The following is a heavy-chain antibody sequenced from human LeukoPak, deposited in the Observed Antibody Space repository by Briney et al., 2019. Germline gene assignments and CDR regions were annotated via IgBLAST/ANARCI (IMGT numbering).Heavy chain of an antibody. CDR2: IYYSGST. CDR1: GGSISSYY. V-gene: IGHV4-59*01. J-gene: IGHJ3*02. CDR3: ARDLVENDAFDI. Sequence: PSETLSLTCTVSGGSISSYYWSWIRQPPGKGLEWIGYIYYSGSTNYNPPLKSRVTISVDTSKNQFSLKLSSVTAADTAVYYCARDLVENDAFDIWGQGTMVTVSS. D-gene: IGHD1-26*01.